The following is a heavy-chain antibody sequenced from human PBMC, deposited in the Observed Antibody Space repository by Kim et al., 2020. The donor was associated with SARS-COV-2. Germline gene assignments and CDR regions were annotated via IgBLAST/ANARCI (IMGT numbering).Heavy chain of an antibody. J-gene: IGHJ4*02. CDR3: ARDAGWRDDF. D-gene: IGHD2-15*01. Sequence: YADAVRGRFTISRDIARGSLYLQMNSLRVEDTAVYYCARDAGWRDDFWGQGTLVTVSS. V-gene: IGHV3-11*06.